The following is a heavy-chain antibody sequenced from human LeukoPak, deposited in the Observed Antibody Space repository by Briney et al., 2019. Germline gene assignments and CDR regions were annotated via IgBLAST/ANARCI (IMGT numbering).Heavy chain of an antibody. CDR2: IYPLDSDN. D-gene: IGHD1-1*01. V-gene: IGHV5-51*01. CDR3: ARNRGTHVSDFAY. CDR1: GYNFASYW. J-gene: IGHJ4*02. Sequence: GEPLKISGKGSGYNFASYWISWVRQMPGKGLEWMGLIYPLDSDNSNSPSFQGQVTISADKSTSTAFLQWSSREATDTACNNRARNRGTHVSDFAYWGQGTQVSVAS.